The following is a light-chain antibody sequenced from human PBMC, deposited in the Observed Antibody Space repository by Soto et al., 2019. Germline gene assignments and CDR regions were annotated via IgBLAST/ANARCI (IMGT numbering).Light chain of an antibody. CDR1: SSDVGGYNY. CDR3: SSYTSSSTYA. J-gene: IGLJ1*01. V-gene: IGLV2-14*01. Sequence: QSVLTQPASVSGCPGQSITSSCTGTSSDVGGYNYVSWYQQHPGKAPKLMIYEVSNRPSGVSNRFSGSKSGNTASLTISGLQAEDEADYYCSSYTSSSTYAFGTGTKVTVL. CDR2: EVS.